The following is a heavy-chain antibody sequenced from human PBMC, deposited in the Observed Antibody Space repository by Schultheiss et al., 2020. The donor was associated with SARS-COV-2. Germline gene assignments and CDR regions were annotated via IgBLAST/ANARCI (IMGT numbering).Heavy chain of an antibody. J-gene: IGHJ4*02. CDR3: ARVGYSYGSYFDY. CDR2: IYYSGST. Sequence: SQTLSLTCTVSGGSISSYYWSWIRQPPGKGLEWIGYIYYSGSTNYNPSLKSRVTISVDTSKNQFSLKLSSVTAADTAVYYCARVGYSYGSYFDYWGQGTLVTVSS. CDR1: GGSISSYY. V-gene: IGHV4-59*01. D-gene: IGHD5-18*01.